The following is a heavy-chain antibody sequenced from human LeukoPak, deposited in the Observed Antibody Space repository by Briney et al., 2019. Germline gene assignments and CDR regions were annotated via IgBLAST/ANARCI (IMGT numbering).Heavy chain of an antibody. J-gene: IGHJ4*02. CDR2: ISSSSSTI. CDR1: GFTFSNYN. Sequence: GGSLRLSCVVSGFTFSNYNMNWVRQAPGKGLEWISYISSSSSTISYADSVKGRFTISRDNAKNSLYLQMNSLRAEDTAVYYCASVGQLRYFDWPPAVDYWGQGTLVTVSS. V-gene: IGHV3-48*04. CDR3: ASVGQLRYFDWPPAVDY. D-gene: IGHD3-9*01.